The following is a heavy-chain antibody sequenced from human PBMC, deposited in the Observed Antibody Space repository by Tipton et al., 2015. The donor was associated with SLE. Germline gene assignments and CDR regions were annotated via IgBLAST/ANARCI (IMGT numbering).Heavy chain of an antibody. CDR3: ARGSRAARGY. CDR2: INHSGST. D-gene: IGHD6-6*01. CDR1: GGSFSGYY. V-gene: IGHV4-34*01. J-gene: IGHJ4*02. Sequence: TLSLTCAVYGGSFSGYYWSWIRQPPGKGLEWIGEINHSGSTNYNPSLKSRVTISVDTSKNQFSLKLSSVTAADTAVYYCARGSRAARGYWGQGTLVTVSS.